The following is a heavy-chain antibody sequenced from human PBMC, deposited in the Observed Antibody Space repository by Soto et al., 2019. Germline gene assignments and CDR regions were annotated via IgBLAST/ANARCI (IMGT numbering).Heavy chain of an antibody. CDR1: GFTFSNYA. J-gene: IGHJ4*02. Sequence: PGGSLRLSCAASGFTFSNYAMNWVRQAPGKGLEWVSVISISGGTTNYADSVKGRFTISRDNSKNTLYLQMNSLRVEDTAVYYCAKPPGSGYYNFDYWGQGTLVTVSS. V-gene: IGHV3-23*01. CDR2: ISISGGTT. D-gene: IGHD3-3*01. CDR3: AKPPGSGYYNFDY.